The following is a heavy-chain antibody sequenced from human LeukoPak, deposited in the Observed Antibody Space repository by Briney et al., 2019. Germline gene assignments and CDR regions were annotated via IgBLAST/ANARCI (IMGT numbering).Heavy chain of an antibody. D-gene: IGHD6-13*01. Sequence: PGGSLRLSCAASGFTFSSYEMNWVRQAPGKGLEWVSYISSSGSTIYYADSVKGRSTISRDNAKNSLYLQMNSLRAEDTAVYYCAREEGAAAGHSDYWGQGTLVTVSS. CDR3: AREEGAAAGHSDY. CDR2: ISSSGSTI. V-gene: IGHV3-48*03. J-gene: IGHJ4*02. CDR1: GFTFSSYE.